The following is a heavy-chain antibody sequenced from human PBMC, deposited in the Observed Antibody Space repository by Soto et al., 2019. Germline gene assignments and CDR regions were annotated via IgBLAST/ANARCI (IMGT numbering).Heavy chain of an antibody. D-gene: IGHD4-17*01. CDR2: IIPIFGTA. CDR3: AQDFSTVTTYYFDY. J-gene: IGHJ4*02. CDR1: GGTFSSYA. Sequence: VKVSCKASGGTFSSYAISWVRLAPGQGLEWMGGIIPIFGTANYAQKFQGRVTITADNSKNTLYLQMNSLRAEDTAVYHCAQDFSTVTTYYFDYWGQGTLVTVSS. V-gene: IGHV1-69*06.